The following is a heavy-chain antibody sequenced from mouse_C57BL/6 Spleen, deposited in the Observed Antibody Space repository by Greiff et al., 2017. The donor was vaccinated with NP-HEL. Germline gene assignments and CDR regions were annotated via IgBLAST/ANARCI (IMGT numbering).Heavy chain of an antibody. CDR3: AREPLTGTWAWFAY. V-gene: IGHV1-64*01. CDR2: IHPNSGST. D-gene: IGHD4-1*01. J-gene: IGHJ3*01. CDR1: GYTFTSYW. Sequence: QVQLQQPGAELVKPGASVKLSCKASGYTFTSYWMHWVQQRPGQGLEWIGLIHPNSGSTNYNEKFKSKATLTVDKSSSTAYMQLSSLTSEDSAVYYCAREPLTGTWAWFAYWGQGTLVTVSA.